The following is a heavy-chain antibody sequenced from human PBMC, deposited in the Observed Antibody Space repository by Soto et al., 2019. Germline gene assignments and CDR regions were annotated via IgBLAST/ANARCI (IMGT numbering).Heavy chain of an antibody. CDR1: GFTFSSYW. CDR3: ARPTFYYGSGGDYYYYYGMDV. J-gene: IGHJ6*02. CDR2: INSDGSSI. Sequence: RLSCAASGFTFSSYWMHLVRQAPGKGLVLVSRINSDGSSISYADSVKGRFTISRDNAKNTLYLQMNSLKAEDTAVYYCARPTFYYGSGGDYYYYYGMDVWGQGTTVTVSS. D-gene: IGHD3-10*01. V-gene: IGHV3-74*01.